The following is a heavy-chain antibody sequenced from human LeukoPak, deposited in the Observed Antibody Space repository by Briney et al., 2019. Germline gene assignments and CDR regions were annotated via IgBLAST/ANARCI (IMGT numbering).Heavy chain of an antibody. J-gene: IGHJ4*02. CDR1: GFTFSSYS. D-gene: IGHD5/OR15-5a*01. V-gene: IGHV3-23*01. CDR3: AKSTTIRFFDY. Sequence: PGGSLRLSCAASGFTFSSYSMNWVRQAPGKGLEWVSTISGGGGSTYYADSVKGRFTISRDNSKNTLYLQMDSLRAEDTAIYYCAKSTTIRFFDYWGQGTLVTVSS. CDR2: ISGGGGST.